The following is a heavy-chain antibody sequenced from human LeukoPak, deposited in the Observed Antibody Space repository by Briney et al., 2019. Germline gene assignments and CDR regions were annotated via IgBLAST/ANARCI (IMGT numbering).Heavy chain of an antibody. V-gene: IGHV3-23*01. CDR1: GFPLSSYA. J-gene: IGHJ4*02. D-gene: IGHD4/OR15-4a*01. Sequence: GGSLRLSCAASGFPLSSYAMSWVRQASGKGLEWASATSSSDPGTYYADSVRGRFTISRDNSKNTLYLQMNSLRAEDTAVYYCARRAGAYSHPYDYWGQGTLVTVSS. CDR2: TSSSDPGT. CDR3: ARRAGAYSHPYDY.